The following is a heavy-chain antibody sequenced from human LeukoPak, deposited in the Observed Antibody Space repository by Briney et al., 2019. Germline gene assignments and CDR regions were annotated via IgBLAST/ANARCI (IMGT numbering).Heavy chain of an antibody. Sequence: GGSLRLSCAASGFTFSSYGMHGVRQAPGKGLEGVAVIWYDGSNKYYADSVKGRFTISRDNSKNTLYLQMNSLRAEDTAVYYCARDRGWPPDFDYWGQGTLVTVSS. CDR3: ARDRGWPPDFDY. CDR2: IWYDGSNK. D-gene: IGHD6-19*01. V-gene: IGHV3-33*01. CDR1: GFTFSSYG. J-gene: IGHJ4*02.